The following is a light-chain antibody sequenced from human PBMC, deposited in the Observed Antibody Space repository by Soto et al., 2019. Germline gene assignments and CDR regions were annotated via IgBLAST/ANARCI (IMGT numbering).Light chain of an antibody. CDR2: AAS. CDR1: QSVRGSY. CDR3: QQHLGRHT. J-gene: IGKJ1*01. V-gene: IGKV3D-20*02. Sequence: EIVLTQSPDTLSLSPGESATLSCRASQSVRGSYLAWYQQTPGQTPRLLIYAASSRATGIPDRFSGSGSGTDFTLTISSLEPEDSAVYYCQQHLGRHTFGQGTKVDIK.